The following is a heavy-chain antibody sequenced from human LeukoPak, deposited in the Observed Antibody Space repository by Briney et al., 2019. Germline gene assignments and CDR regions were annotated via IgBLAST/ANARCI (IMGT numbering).Heavy chain of an antibody. CDR3: ARRVLRLLWFGESYQPFDY. D-gene: IGHD3-10*01. CDR1: GGSFSGYY. CDR2: INHSGST. Sequence: SETLSLTCAVYGGSFSGYYWIWIRQPPGKGLEWIGEINHSGSTNYNPSLKSRVTISVDTSKNQFSLKLSSVTAADTAVYYCARRVLRLLWFGESYQPFDYWGQGTLVTVSS. J-gene: IGHJ4*02. V-gene: IGHV4-34*01.